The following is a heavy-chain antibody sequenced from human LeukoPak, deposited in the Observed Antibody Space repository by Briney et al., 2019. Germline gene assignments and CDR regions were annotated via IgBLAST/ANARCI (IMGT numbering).Heavy chain of an antibody. Sequence: SVKVSCKASGCTFSSYTISWVRQAPGQGLEWMGRIIPIFGIANYAQKFQGRVTITADKSTSTAYMELSSLRSEDTAVYYCARDQGYYDFWSGRRYFDYWGQGTLVTVSS. D-gene: IGHD3-3*01. V-gene: IGHV1-69*04. CDR2: IIPIFGIA. CDR1: GCTFSSYT. J-gene: IGHJ4*02. CDR3: ARDQGYYDFWSGRRYFDY.